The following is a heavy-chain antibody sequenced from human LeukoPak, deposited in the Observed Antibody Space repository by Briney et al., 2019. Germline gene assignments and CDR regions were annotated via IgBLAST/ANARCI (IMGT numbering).Heavy chain of an antibody. CDR2: FYDGGSI. D-gene: IGHD1-14*01. Sequence: PSETLSLTCTVSGASISGSPYYWGWIRQSPGKGLEWIGSFYDGGSIYYNPSLESRVIVSVDTSKNQFSLNMSSVTAADTAMYYCGRPNRVYGHFPFDYWGQGILVTVSS. CDR1: GASISGSPYY. V-gene: IGHV4-39*01. J-gene: IGHJ4*02. CDR3: GRPNRVYGHFPFDY.